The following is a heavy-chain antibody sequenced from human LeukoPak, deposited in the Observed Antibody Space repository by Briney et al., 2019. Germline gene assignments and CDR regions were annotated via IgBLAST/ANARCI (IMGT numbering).Heavy chain of an antibody. CDR1: GGSISSTTYY. CDR2: IHSTGNS. J-gene: IGHJ6*02. Sequence: KPSETLSLTCTVSGGSISSTTYYWGWIRQPPGKGLEWIGNIHSTGNSFCNPSLQSRVTISIDTSKNQFSLKLSSVTAADTAVYYCEKDSHLDDWGHGTTVTVSS. CDR3: EKDSHLDD. V-gene: IGHV4-39*01. D-gene: IGHD2-15*01.